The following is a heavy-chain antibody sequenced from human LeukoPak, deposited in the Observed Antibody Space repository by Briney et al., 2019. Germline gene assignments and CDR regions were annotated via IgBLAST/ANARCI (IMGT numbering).Heavy chain of an antibody. V-gene: IGHV3-23*01. CDR3: AQAKGGDSGSYPA. CDR1: GFTFRSYA. Sequence: HPGASLRLSCAASGFTFRSYAMSWVRQAPGKGLEWVSRISDSSGSTYYADSMKGRFTISRDNSKNTLYLQMNSLRAEDTAIYYCAQAKGGDSGSYPAWGQGTLVTVSS. CDR2: ISDSSGST. J-gene: IGHJ5*02. D-gene: IGHD3-10*01.